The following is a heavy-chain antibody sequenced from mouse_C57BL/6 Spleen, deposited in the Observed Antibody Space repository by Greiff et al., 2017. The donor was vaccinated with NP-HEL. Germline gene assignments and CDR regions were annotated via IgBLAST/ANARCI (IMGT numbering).Heavy chain of an antibody. CDR3: ARWGDGYSDYFDY. D-gene: IGHD2-3*01. J-gene: IGHJ2*01. V-gene: IGHV1-69*01. Sequence: VQLQQPGAELVMPGASVKLSCKASGYTFTSYWMHWVKQRPGQGLEWIGEIDPSDSYTNYNQKFKGKSTLTVDKSSSTAYMQLSSLTSEDSAVYYCARWGDGYSDYFDYWGQGTTLTVSS. CDR1: GYTFTSYW. CDR2: IDPSDSYT.